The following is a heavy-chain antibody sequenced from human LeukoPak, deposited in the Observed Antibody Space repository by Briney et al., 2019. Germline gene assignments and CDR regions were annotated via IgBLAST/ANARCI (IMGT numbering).Heavy chain of an antibody. Sequence: PSETLSLTCAVYGGSFSGYYWSWIRQPPGKGLEWIGEINHSGSTNYNPSLKSRVTISVDTSKNQFSLKLSSVTAADTAVYYCARFPLYGDYYYNYGMDVWGQGTTVTVSS. J-gene: IGHJ6*02. CDR1: GGSFSGYY. CDR2: INHSGST. D-gene: IGHD4-17*01. CDR3: ARFPLYGDYYYNYGMDV. V-gene: IGHV4-34*01.